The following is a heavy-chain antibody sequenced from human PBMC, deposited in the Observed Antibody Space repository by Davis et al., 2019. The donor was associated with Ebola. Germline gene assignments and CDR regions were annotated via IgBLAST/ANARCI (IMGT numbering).Heavy chain of an antibody. CDR3: ARDMRLEGAVDY. CDR2: ISSSSSYI. D-gene: IGHD1-26*01. CDR1: GFTFSSYG. V-gene: IGHV3-21*01. Sequence: GGSLRLSCAASGFTFSSYGMHWVRQAPGKGLEWVSSISSSSSYIYYADSVKGRFTISRDNAKNSLYLQMNSLRAEDTAVYYCARDMRLEGAVDYWGQGTLVTVSS. J-gene: IGHJ4*02.